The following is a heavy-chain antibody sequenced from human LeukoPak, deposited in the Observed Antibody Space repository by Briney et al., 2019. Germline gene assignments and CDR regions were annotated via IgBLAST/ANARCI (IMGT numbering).Heavy chain of an antibody. CDR3: ARQRVGVLDY. CDR2: IFYSGGST. CDR1: GGSFSNYY. D-gene: IGHD1-26*01. V-gene: IGHV4-59*08. Sequence: SETLSLTCTVSGGSFSNYYWNWIRQSPGKGLEWIGYIFYSGGSTNYNPSRKSRVAISVNTSNNQFSLKVSSVTAADTAVYYCARQRVGVLDYWGQGTLVTVSS. J-gene: IGHJ4*02.